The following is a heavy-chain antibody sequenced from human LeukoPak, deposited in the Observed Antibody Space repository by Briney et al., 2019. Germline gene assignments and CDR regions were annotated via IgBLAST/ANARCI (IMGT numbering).Heavy chain of an antibody. CDR3: ARVKGNRSNYYYYGMDV. D-gene: IGHD1-14*01. CDR2: INHSGST. CDR1: GGSFRGYY. V-gene: IGHV4-34*01. J-gene: IGHJ6*02. Sequence: PSETLSLTCAVYGGSFRGYYWSWIRQPPGKGLEWIGEINHSGSTNYNPSLKSRVTISVDTSKNQFSLKLSSVTAADTAVYYCARVKGNRSNYYYYGMDVWGQGTTVTVSS.